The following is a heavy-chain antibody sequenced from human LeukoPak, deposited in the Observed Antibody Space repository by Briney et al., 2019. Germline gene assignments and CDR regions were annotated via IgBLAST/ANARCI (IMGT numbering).Heavy chain of an antibody. CDR2: INPYSGGT. Sequence: ASVKVSCKASRDTLTDYYMHWVRQAPGQGLEWMGWINPYSGGTNYAWKFQGRVTMTWDTSIGTAYMELSTLRSDDTAVYYCAEVVAATGTVALDIWGQGTMVSVSS. CDR1: RDTLTDYY. CDR3: AEVVAATGTVALDI. V-gene: IGHV1-2*02. J-gene: IGHJ3*02. D-gene: IGHD1-26*01.